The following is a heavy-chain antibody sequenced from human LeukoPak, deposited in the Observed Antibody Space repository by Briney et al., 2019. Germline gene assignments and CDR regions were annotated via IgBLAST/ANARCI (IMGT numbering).Heavy chain of an antibody. D-gene: IGHD5-12*01. V-gene: IGHV7-4-1*02. CDR1: GYTFTSYA. Sequence: ASVKVSCKASGYTFTSYAMNWVRQASGQGLEWMGWINTNTGNPTYAQGFTGRFVFSLDTSVSTAYLQISSLKAEDTAVYYCAGGSPRRLRGSFDYWGQGTLVTVSS. J-gene: IGHJ4*02. CDR3: AGGSPRRLRGSFDY. CDR2: INTNTGNP.